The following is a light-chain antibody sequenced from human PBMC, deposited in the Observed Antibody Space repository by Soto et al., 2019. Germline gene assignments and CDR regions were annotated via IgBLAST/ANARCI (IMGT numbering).Light chain of an antibody. J-gene: IGLJ3*02. CDR3: QAYDYSLTAFV. CDR2: GNR. V-gene: IGLV1-40*01. CDR1: NSNLGAGYD. Sequence: QSVLTQPPSVSRAPGQRITISCTGNNSNLGAGYDVHWYQQLPGAAPKLVIFGNRNRPSGVPERFSGSKSGTSASLAITGLQAEDEADYYCQAYDYSLTAFVFGGGTKLTVL.